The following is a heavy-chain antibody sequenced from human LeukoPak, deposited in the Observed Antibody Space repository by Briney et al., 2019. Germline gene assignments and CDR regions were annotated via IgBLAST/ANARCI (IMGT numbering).Heavy chain of an antibody. CDR3: AKRSASEYYFDY. J-gene: IGHJ4*02. CDR1: GFTFSTFV. Sequence: PGGSLRLSCAASGFTFSTFVMHWGRQAPGKGLEWVASISSDGNNQYYVDSVKGRFTISRDNSKNTLHLQMSSLRPEDTAIYYCAKRSASEYYFDYWGQGALVTVSS. CDR2: ISSDGNNQ. D-gene: IGHD2-21*01. V-gene: IGHV3-30*18.